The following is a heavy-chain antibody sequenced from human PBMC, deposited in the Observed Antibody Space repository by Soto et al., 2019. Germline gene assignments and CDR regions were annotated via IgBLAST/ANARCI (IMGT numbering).Heavy chain of an antibody. CDR1: GFTFSTYW. Sequence: PVGSLRLSCEASGFTFSTYWIIGVVQAPLNGLEWVANIRQDESEKYYVDSVKGRFTISRDNAKNSLYLQMNSLRAEDTAVYYCARSSGYCSGGSCFPFEYWGQGTLVTVSS. D-gene: IGHD2-15*01. V-gene: IGHV3-7*01. CDR3: ARSSGYCSGGSCFPFEY. CDR2: IRQDESEK. J-gene: IGHJ4*02.